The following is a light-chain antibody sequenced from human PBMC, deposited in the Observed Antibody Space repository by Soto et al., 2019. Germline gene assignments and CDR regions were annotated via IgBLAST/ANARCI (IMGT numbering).Light chain of an antibody. CDR3: QQRSNWPLLT. CDR1: QSVNSRY. Sequence: EVVLTQSPGTLSLSPGQGATLSCRASQSVNSRYLAWYQHKPGQAPRLLIYGASNRATGIPDRFSGGGSGTDFTLTISRLEPEDFAVYYCQQRSNWPLLTFGGGTKVEIK. J-gene: IGKJ4*01. V-gene: IGKV3D-20*02. CDR2: GAS.